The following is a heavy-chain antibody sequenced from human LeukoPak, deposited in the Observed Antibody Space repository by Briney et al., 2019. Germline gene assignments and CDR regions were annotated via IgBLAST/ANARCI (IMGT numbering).Heavy chain of an antibody. V-gene: IGHV1-46*01. CDR2: INPSGGST. Sequence: ASVKVSCKASGYTFTSYYMHWVRQAPGQGLEWMGIINPSGGSTSYAQKFQGRVTMTRDTSTSTVYMELSSLRSEDTAVYYCASRVRYCSSTSCYAGFDPWGQGTLVTVSS. CDR1: GYTFTSYY. J-gene: IGHJ5*02. CDR3: ASRVRYCSSTSCYAGFDP. D-gene: IGHD2-2*01.